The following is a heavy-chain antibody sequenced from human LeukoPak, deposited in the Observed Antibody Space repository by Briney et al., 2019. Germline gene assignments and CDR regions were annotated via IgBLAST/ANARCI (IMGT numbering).Heavy chain of an antibody. J-gene: IGHJ4*02. CDR2: FAGSDTTT. Sequence: PGGSLTLSCAASGFDFGAYEMNWVRQAPGKGLEWVAYFAGSDTTTYYADSVKGRFIISRDNARNSLYLQMNSLRAEDTALYYCTTLGYHLDSWGQGTLVTLCS. D-gene: IGHD3-22*01. CDR1: GFDFGAYE. V-gene: IGHV3-48*03. CDR3: TTLGYHLDS.